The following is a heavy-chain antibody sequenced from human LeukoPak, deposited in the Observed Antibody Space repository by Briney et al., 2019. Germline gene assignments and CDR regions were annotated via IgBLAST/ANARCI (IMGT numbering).Heavy chain of an antibody. J-gene: IGHJ4*02. CDR1: GFTFSSYA. V-gene: IGHV3-30-3*01. CDR2: ISYDGSNK. D-gene: IGHD4-17*01. CDR3: ARDYDYGNYFDY. Sequence: GRSLRLSCAASGFTFSSYAMHWVRQAPGKGLEWVAVISYDGSNKYYADSVKGRFTISRDNSKNTLYLQMNSLRAEDTAVYYYARDYDYGNYFDYWGQGTLVTVSS.